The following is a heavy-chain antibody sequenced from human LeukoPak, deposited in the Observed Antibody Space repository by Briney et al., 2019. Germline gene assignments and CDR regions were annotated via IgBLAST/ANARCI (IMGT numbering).Heavy chain of an antibody. CDR2: ISSSSNSI. D-gene: IGHD5-18*01. Sequence: GGSLRLSCSTSGFIFSDFGMHWVRQAPGKGLEGIADISSSSNSIYYADSVKGRFDVSRDNAKSSLYPQMTGLRVADTAFHYCARSLCNDTGCTLDPWGQGTLVSVSS. CDR1: GFIFSDFG. CDR3: ARSLCNDTGCTLDP. V-gene: IGHV3-48*04. J-gene: IGHJ5*02.